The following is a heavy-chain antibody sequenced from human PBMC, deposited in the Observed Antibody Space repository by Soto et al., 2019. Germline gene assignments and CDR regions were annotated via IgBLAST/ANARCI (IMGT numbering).Heavy chain of an antibody. D-gene: IGHD3-3*01. CDR2: IYHIGRT. CDR1: SGSISSSNW. CDR3: ARASWSGPHYYYYMDV. Sequence: QVQLQESGPGLVKPSGTLSLTCAVSSGSISSSNWWSWVRQPPGKGLEWIGEIYHIGRTKYNPSLKRRVTISVDKSKNQFSLKLSSVTAADTAVYYCARASWSGPHYYYYMDVWGKGTTVTVSS. V-gene: IGHV4-4*02. J-gene: IGHJ6*03.